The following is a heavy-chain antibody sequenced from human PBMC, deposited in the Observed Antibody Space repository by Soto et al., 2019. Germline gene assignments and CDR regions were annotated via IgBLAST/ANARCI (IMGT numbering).Heavy chain of an antibody. V-gene: IGHV1-69*13. CDR2: IIPIFGTA. J-gene: IGHJ6*02. D-gene: IGHD6-6*01. CDR1: GGTFSSYA. CDR3: ARDRIAARRIHYYYYGMDV. Sequence: SVKVSCKASGGTFSSYAISWVRQAPGQGLEWMGGIIPIFGTANCAQKFQGRVTITADESTSTAYMELSSLRSEDTAVYYCARDRIAARRIHYYYYGMDVWGQGTTVTVSS.